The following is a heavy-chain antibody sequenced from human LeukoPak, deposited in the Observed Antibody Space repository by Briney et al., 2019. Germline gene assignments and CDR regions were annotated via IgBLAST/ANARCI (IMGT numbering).Heavy chain of an antibody. CDR1: GGSISSSSYY. Sequence: SETLSLTCTVSGGSISSSSYYWGWVRQPPGKGLEWIGNIFYSGSTYYSPSLKSRVTISLDTSKNQFSLRLTSVTAADTAVFYCARGRSVFFDIWGQGTMVSVSS. CDR2: IFYSGST. V-gene: IGHV4-39*07. CDR3: ARGRSVFFDI. J-gene: IGHJ3*02.